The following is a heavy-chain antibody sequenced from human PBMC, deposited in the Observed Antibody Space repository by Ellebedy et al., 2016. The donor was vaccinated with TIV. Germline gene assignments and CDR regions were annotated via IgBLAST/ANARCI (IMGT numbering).Heavy chain of an antibody. J-gene: IGHJ6*03. CDR2: ISSSTRFI. V-gene: IGHV3-21*01. CDR1: CFTFNMHS. Sequence: GESLKISCAASCFTFNMHSMNWVRQAPGKGLEWVSYISSSTRFIYYADSVKGRFTISRDNAKNSLFLQMNRLRAEDTAVYSCAREGVDLATIGYYMDVWGKGTTVTVSS. CDR3: AREGVDLATIGYYMDV. D-gene: IGHD5-24*01.